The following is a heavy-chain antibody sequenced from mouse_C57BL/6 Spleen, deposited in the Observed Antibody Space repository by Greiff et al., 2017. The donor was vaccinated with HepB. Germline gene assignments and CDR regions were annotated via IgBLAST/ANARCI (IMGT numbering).Heavy chain of an antibody. CDR1: GYAFSSSW. V-gene: IGHV1-82*01. D-gene: IGHD1-1*01. J-gene: IGHJ2*01. CDR2: IYPGDGDT. Sequence: VQLQQSGPELVKPGASVKISCKASGYAFSSSWMNWVKQRPGKGLEWIGRIYPGDGDTNYNGKFKGKATLTADKSSSTAYMQLSSLTSEDSAVYFCARGDYGSSPDFDYWGQGTTLTVSS. CDR3: ARGDYGSSPDFDY.